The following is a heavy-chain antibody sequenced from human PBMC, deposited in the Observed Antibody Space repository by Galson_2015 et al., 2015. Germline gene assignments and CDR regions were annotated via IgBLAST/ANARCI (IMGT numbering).Heavy chain of an antibody. J-gene: IGHJ4*02. V-gene: IGHV3-23*01. CDR2: ISGSGGST. D-gene: IGHD3-22*01. CDR1: GFTFSSYA. CDR3: ARQSGYYDSSGYYYPFDY. Sequence: SLRLSCAASGFTFSSYAMSWVRQAPGKGLEWVSAISGSGGSTYYADSVKGRFTISRDNSKNTLYLQMNSLRAEDTAVYYCARQSGYYDSSGYYYPFDYWGQGTLVTVSS.